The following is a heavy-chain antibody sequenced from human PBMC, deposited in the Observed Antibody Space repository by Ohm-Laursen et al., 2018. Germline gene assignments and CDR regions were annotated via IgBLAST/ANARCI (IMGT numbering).Heavy chain of an antibody. CDR3: ARGAGRPASGYYFY. CDR2: INHSGST. CDR1: RGSFSGYY. Sequence: SDTLSLTCTVYRGSFSGYYWSWIRQPPGKGLEWIGEINHSGSTNYNPSLKSRVTISVDTSKNQFSLKLSSVTAADTAVYYCARGAGRPASGYYFYWGQGTLVTVSS. V-gene: IGHV4-34*01. D-gene: IGHD3-22*01. J-gene: IGHJ4*02.